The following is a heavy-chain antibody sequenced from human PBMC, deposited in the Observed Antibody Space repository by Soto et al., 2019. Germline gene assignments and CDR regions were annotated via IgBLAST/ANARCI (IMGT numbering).Heavy chain of an antibody. CDR3: ARDDYYDSSRYPIDY. CDR1: GYTFTSYG. Sequence: GASVKVSCKASGYTFTSYGISWVRQAPGQGLEWMGWISAYNGNTNYAQKLQGRVTMTTDTSTSTAYMELRSLRSDDTAVYYCARDDYYDSSRYPIDYWGQGTLVTVSS. D-gene: IGHD3-22*01. V-gene: IGHV1-18*01. J-gene: IGHJ4*02. CDR2: ISAYNGNT.